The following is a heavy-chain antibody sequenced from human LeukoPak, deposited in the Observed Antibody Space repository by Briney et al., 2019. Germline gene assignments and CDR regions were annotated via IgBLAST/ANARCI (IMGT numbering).Heavy chain of an antibody. CDR2: ISSSSSYI. CDR3: ARRDIVVVPASILGAFDI. J-gene: IGHJ3*02. CDR1: GFTFSSYS. V-gene: IGHV3-21*04. Sequence: GGSLRLSCAASGFTFSSYSMNWVRQAPGKGLEWVSSISSSSSYIYYADSVKGRFTISRDNAKNSLYLQMNSLRAEDTALYYCARRDIVVVPASILGAFDIWGQGTMVTVSS. D-gene: IGHD2-2*02.